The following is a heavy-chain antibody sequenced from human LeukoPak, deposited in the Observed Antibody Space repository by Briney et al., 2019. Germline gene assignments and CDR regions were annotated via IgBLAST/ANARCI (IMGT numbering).Heavy chain of an antibody. Sequence: TGGSLRLSCVASGFTFSKHWMSWVRQAPGKGLEWVANIKQDGSEKYYVDSVKGRFTISRDNSKLYLQMNSLRAEDTAVYYCAKKGYSNGWRDSYYFDCWGQGTLVTVSS. CDR2: IKQDGSEK. CDR1: GFTFSKHW. V-gene: IGHV3-7*01. CDR3: AKKGYSNGWRDSYYFDC. D-gene: IGHD6-19*01. J-gene: IGHJ4*02.